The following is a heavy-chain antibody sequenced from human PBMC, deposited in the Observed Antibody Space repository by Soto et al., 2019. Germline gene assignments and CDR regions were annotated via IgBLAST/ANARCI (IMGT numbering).Heavy chain of an antibody. D-gene: IGHD6-13*01. CDR2: IYYSGST. CDR3: ASAHSSSWYSCHY. J-gene: IGHJ4*02. V-gene: IGHV4-39*01. CDR1: GGSISSSSYY. Sequence: QLQLQESGPGLVKPSETLSLTCTVSGGSISSSSYYWGWIRQPPGQGIEWIGRIYYSGSTYYNPSLKSRVTISVDPTKNQCSLKLSSVNAADTALYYGASAHSSSWYSCHYWGQGTLVTVSS.